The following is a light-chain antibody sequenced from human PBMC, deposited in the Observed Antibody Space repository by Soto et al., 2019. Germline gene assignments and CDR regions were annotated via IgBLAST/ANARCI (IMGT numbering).Light chain of an antibody. J-gene: IGKJ4*01. V-gene: IGKV3-20*01. Sequence: EIVLTQSPDTLSLSPGERATLSCRASQSVSSSFLAWYQQKPGQAPRLLIYRASSRATDIPDRFTGSGSGTDFTLSISRLEPEDFAVYYCQQYERSPLTFGGGAKVEIK. CDR2: RAS. CDR3: QQYERSPLT. CDR1: QSVSSSF.